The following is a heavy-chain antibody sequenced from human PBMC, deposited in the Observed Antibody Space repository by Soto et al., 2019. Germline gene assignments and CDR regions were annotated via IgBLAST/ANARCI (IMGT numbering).Heavy chain of an antibody. CDR2: IYYSGST. D-gene: IGHD5-18*01. J-gene: IGHJ3*02. CDR3: ASSWIQLWGRHDAFDI. CDR1: GGSISSGGYY. V-gene: IGHV4-31*03. Sequence: QVQLQESGPGLVKPSQTLSLTCTVSGGSISSGGYYWSWIRQHPGKGLEWIGYIYYSGSTYYNPPLKSRVTISXXTXKXXFSLKLSSVTAADTAVYYCASSWIQLWGRHDAFDIWGQGTMVTVSS.